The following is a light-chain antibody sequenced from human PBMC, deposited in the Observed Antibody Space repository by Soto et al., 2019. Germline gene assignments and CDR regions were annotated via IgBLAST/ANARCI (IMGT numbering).Light chain of an antibody. V-gene: IGKV1-5*01. CDR3: QQYNSYSYT. J-gene: IGKJ2*01. CDR1: QSISSW. CDR2: DDS. Sequence: DIQMNQSPSTLSASVGDRVTITCRASQSISSWLAWYQQKPGKAPKLLIYDDSSLVRGVPSRFSGSGSGTEFTLTISSLQPDDFATYSCQQYNSYSYTFGQGTKLEIK.